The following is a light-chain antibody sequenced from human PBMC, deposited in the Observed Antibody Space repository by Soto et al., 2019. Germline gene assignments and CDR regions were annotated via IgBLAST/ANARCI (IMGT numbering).Light chain of an antibody. CDR3: QQYGSSLYT. Sequence: EIVVTQSPGTLSLYPGERATLSCRASQSVSSSYLAWYQQKPGQAPRLLIYGASSRATGIPDRFSGSGSGTAFTLSISRLEPEDFAVYYCQQYGSSLYTFGQVTKLEIQ. CDR2: GAS. J-gene: IGKJ2*01. CDR1: QSVSSSY. V-gene: IGKV3-20*01.